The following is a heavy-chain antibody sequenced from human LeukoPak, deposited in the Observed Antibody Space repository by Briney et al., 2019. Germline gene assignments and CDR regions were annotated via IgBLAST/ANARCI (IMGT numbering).Heavy chain of an antibody. Sequence: SKTLSLTCSVSGASFSTNYWSWIRQPPGRGLEWIGYVFDSGSTNYNPSLKSRVTISVDTSTKQFSLRLSSVTAADTAVYYCARLYQQSRWKYYYYYMDVWGKGTAVTVSS. V-gene: IGHV4-59*01. D-gene: IGHD6-13*01. J-gene: IGHJ6*03. CDR3: ARLYQQSRWKYYYYYMDV. CDR1: GASFSTNY. CDR2: VFDSGST.